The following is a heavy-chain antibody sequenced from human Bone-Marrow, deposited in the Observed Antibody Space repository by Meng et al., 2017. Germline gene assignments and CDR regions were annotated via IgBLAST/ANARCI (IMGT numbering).Heavy chain of an antibody. CDR1: GGSISSYY. Sequence: GSLRLSCTVSGGSISSYYWSWIRQPAGKGLEWIGRIYTSGSTNYNPSLKSRVTMSVDTSKNQFSLKLSSVTAADTAMYYCARAGSTEYDYVWGSYRYTDYYYGMDVWGQGTTVTVSS. J-gene: IGHJ6*02. CDR2: IYTSGST. D-gene: IGHD3-16*02. CDR3: ARAGSTEYDYVWGSYRYTDYYYGMDV. V-gene: IGHV4-4*07.